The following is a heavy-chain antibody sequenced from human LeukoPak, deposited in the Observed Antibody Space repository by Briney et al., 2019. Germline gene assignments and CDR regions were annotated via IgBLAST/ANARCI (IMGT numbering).Heavy chain of an antibody. CDR3: AKGGCSSTSCSFDY. Sequence: PGGSLRLSCAASGFTFSSYAMSLVRQAPGKGLEWVSAISGSGGSTYYADSVKGRFTISRDNSKNTLYLQMNSLRAEDTAVYYCAKGGCSSTSCSFDYWGQGTLVTVSS. D-gene: IGHD2-2*01. CDR2: ISGSGGST. CDR1: GFTFSSYA. J-gene: IGHJ4*02. V-gene: IGHV3-23*01.